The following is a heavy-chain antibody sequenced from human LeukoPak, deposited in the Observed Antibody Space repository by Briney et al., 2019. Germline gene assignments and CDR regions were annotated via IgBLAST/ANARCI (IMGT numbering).Heavy chain of an antibody. Sequence: SGTLSLTCAVSGVSISSSNWWSWVRQPPGKGLEWIGRIFHSGTTDYETSLKGRVTISVDTSKNQFSLKLSSVTAADTAVYYCARDLITMIVVVTERYFDYWGQGTLVTVSS. CDR1: GVSISSSNW. CDR2: IFHSGTT. J-gene: IGHJ4*02. CDR3: ARDLITMIVVVTERYFDY. V-gene: IGHV4-4*02. D-gene: IGHD3-22*01.